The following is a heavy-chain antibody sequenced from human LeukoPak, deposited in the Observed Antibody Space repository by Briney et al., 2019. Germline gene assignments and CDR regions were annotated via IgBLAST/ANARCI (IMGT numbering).Heavy chain of an antibody. CDR1: GFTFSTYA. CDR3: ARDGVEKSRIYYFDY. CDR2: ISYDGSNK. D-gene: IGHD3-16*01. J-gene: IGHJ4*02. V-gene: IGHV3-30*04. Sequence: PGGSLRPSCVASGFTFSTYAIHWVRQAPGKGLEWVAVISYDGSNKYYADSVKGRFTISRDNSKNTLYLQMDSLSAEDTAVYYCARDGVEKSRIYYFDYWGQGTLVTVSS.